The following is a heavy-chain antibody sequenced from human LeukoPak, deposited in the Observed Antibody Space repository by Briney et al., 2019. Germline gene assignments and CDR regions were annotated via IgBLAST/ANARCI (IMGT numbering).Heavy chain of an antibody. CDR2: ISSSGSTI. CDR3: ARDRVTMVRGVHNYFDY. D-gene: IGHD3-10*01. Sequence: GGSLRLSCAASGFTFSDYYMSWIRQAPGKGLEWDSYISSSGSTIYYADSVKGRFTISRDNAKNSLYLQMNSLRAEDTAVYYCARDRVTMVRGVHNYFDYWGQGTLVTVSS. V-gene: IGHV3-11*01. CDR1: GFTFSDYY. J-gene: IGHJ4*02.